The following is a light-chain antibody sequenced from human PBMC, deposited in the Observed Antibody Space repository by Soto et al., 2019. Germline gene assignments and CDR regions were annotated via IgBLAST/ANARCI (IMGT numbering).Light chain of an antibody. Sequence: DIQMTQSPSSLSASVRDRVTITCRASQGISNYLAWYQQKPGKVPKLLIYAASTLQSGVPSRFSGSGSGTEFTLTISSLQPEDVATDYCQKYDSAPWTFGQGTKVELK. J-gene: IGKJ1*01. CDR1: QGISNY. V-gene: IGKV1-27*01. CDR3: QKYDSAPWT. CDR2: AAS.